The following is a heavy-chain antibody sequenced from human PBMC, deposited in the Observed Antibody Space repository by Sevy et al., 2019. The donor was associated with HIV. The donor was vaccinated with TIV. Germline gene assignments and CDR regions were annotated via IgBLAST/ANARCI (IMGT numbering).Heavy chain of an antibody. CDR2: IYYSGST. D-gene: IGHD6-13*01. CDR1: GGSISSYY. Sequence: SETLSLTCTVSGGSISSYYWSWIRQPPGKGLEWIGYIYYSGSTNYNPSLKSRVTISVDTSKNQVSLKLSSVTAADTAVYYCARGSGYSSSWYGNYYYYYGMDVWGQGTTVTVSS. CDR3: ARGSGYSSSWYGNYYYYYGMDV. V-gene: IGHV4-59*13. J-gene: IGHJ6*02.